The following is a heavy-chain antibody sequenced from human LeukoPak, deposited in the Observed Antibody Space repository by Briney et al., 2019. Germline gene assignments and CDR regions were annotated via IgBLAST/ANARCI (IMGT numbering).Heavy chain of an antibody. Sequence: PSETLSLTCTVSGGSISSYYWSWIRQPAGKGLEWIGRIYTSGSTNYNPSLKSRVTMSVDTSKNQFSLKLSSVTAADTAVYYCAREWDSSGYFLLFDYWGQGTLVTVSS. D-gene: IGHD3-22*01. CDR3: AREWDSSGYFLLFDY. J-gene: IGHJ4*02. CDR1: GGSISSYY. V-gene: IGHV4-4*07. CDR2: IYTSGST.